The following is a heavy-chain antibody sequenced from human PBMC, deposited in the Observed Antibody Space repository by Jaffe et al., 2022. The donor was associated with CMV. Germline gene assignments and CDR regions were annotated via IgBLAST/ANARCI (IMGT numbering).Heavy chain of an antibody. CDR3: SRLTSGVAELDY. CDR1: GYSFTSHW. D-gene: IGHD3-3*01. CDR2: IFPSDSDT. Sequence: EVQLVQSGPEVKKPGESLRISCEGSGYSFTSHWIAWVRQMPGTGLEWMGVIFPSDSDTRYSPSFQGHVTISVDTSISTAYLQWSSLEASDSAIYYCSRLTSGVAELDYWGQGTLVTVSS. J-gene: IGHJ4*02. V-gene: IGHV5-51*01.